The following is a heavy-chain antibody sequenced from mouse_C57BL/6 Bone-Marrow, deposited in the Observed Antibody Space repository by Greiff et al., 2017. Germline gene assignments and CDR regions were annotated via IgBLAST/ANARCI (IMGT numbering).Heavy chain of an antibody. J-gene: IGHJ4*01. D-gene: IGHD2-5*01. CDR3: ATYYSNYYYAMDY. Sequence: VQLQQSGPGLVKPSQSLSLTCSVTGYSITSGYYWNWIRQFPGNKLEWMGYISYDGSNNYNPSLKNRISITRDTSKNQFFLKLNSVTTEDTATYYCATYYSNYYYAMDYWGQGTSVTVSS. CDR1: GYSITSGYY. V-gene: IGHV3-6*01. CDR2: ISYDGSN.